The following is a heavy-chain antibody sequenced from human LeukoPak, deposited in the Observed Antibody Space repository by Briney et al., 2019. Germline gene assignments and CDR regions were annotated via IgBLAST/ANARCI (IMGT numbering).Heavy chain of an antibody. CDR2: ISSSGTSI. D-gene: IGHD2-2*01. J-gene: IGHJ4*02. CDR3: ARRYCSSTSCLIDY. V-gene: IGHV3-48*03. Sequence: GGSLRLSCAASGFTFSSYEMNWVRQAPGKGLEWVSYISSSGTSIYYVDSVKGRFTISRDNAKNSLYLQMNSLRADDTAVYYCARRYCSSTSCLIDYWGQGTLVTVSS. CDR1: GFTFSSYE.